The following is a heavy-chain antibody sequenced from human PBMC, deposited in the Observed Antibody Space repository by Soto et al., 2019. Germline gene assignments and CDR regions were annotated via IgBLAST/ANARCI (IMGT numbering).Heavy chain of an antibody. CDR2: ISGSGGST. CDR1: GFTFSSYA. Sequence: GGSLRLSCAASGFTFSSYAMSWVRQAPGKGLEWVSAISGSGGSTYYADSVKGRFTISRDNSKNTLYLQMNSLRAEDTAVYYCAKAARVTFFGVFISLYYYRDVWGKGTTVTVSS. CDR3: AKAARVTFFGVFISLYYYRDV. V-gene: IGHV3-23*01. D-gene: IGHD3-3*01. J-gene: IGHJ6*03.